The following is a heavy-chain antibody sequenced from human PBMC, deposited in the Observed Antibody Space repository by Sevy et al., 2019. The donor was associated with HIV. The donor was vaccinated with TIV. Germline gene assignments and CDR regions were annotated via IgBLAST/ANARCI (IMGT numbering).Heavy chain of an antibody. CDR1: GGSISSHY. D-gene: IGHD6-13*01. CDR2: ISYSGIT. Sequence: SETLSLICTVSGGSISSHYGTWIRQPPGKALQWIGYISYSGITKYNPSLTSRVTMSIDTSKNQFSLKLSSVTAAETAIYYWATGGAGYGTNWGQGTLVTVSS. J-gene: IGHJ4*02. CDR3: ATGGAGYGTN. V-gene: IGHV4-59*11.